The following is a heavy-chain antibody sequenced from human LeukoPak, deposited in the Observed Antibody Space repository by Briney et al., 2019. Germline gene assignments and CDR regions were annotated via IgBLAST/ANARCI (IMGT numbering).Heavy chain of an antibody. CDR2: INAGNGNT. V-gene: IGHV1-3*01. CDR1: GYTFTSYA. CDR3: ARALWEPQGRAFDI. J-gene: IGHJ3*02. Sequence: ASVKVSCKAFGYTFTSYAMHWVRQAPGQRLEWMGWINAGNGNTKYSQKFQGRVTITRDTSASTAYMELSSLRSEDTAVYYCARALWEPQGRAFDIWGQGTMVTVSS. D-gene: IGHD1-26*01.